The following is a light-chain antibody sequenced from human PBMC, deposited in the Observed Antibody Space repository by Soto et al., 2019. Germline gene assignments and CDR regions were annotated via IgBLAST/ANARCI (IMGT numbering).Light chain of an antibody. V-gene: IGKV3-11*01. CDR3: QQRTDFA. Sequence: ERVLTQSPDTLSLSPGETATLSCRASQSLDISLAWYQQKPGQAPRLLVYDASNRAIGIPPRFSGSGSGTDFTLAISGLEPEDFAVYYCQQRTDFAFGGGTKVELK. CDR1: QSLDIS. CDR2: DAS. J-gene: IGKJ4*01.